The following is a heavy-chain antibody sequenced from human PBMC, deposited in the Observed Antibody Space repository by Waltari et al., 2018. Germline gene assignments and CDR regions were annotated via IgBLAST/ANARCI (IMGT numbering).Heavy chain of an antibody. J-gene: IGHJ6*02. V-gene: IGHV1-69*01. CDR2: IIPIFGTA. CDR3: ARELGSRPKYSSGWRHKNYGMDV. D-gene: IGHD6-19*01. CDR1: GGTFSSYA. Sequence: QVQLVQSGAEVKKPGSSVKVSCKASGGTFSSYAISWVRQAPGQGLEWMGGIIPIFGTANSAQKFQGRVTITADESTSTAYMELSSLRSEDTAVYYCARELGSRPKYSSGWRHKNYGMDVWGQGTTVTVSS.